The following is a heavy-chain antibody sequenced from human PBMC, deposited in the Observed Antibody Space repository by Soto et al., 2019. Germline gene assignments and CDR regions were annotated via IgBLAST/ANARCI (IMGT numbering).Heavy chain of an antibody. CDR3: ARELSNSPDYFDY. D-gene: IGHD6-6*01. J-gene: IGHJ4*02. CDR1: GGSISSDDYY. CDR2: IYYSGRT. V-gene: IGHV4-30-4*01. Sequence: SETLSLTCTVSGGSISSDDYYWSWIRQPPGKGLEWIGYIYYSGRTDYNPSLKSRVIISIDTSKNQFSLNLNSVTAADTAVYYCARELSNSPDYFDYWGQRTLVTVSS.